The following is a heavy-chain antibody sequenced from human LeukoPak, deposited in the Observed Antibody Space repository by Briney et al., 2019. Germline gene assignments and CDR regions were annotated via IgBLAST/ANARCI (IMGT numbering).Heavy chain of an antibody. J-gene: IGHJ4*02. CDR3: ARVRGRWLPHY. D-gene: IGHD5-24*01. V-gene: IGHV4-59*12. Sequence: TSETLSLTCTVSGGSISSYYWSWIRQPPGKGLEWIGYIYYSGSTNYNPSLKSRVTISVDTSKNQFSLKLSSVTAADTAVYYCARVRGRWLPHYWGQGTLVTVSS. CDR1: GGSISSYY. CDR2: IYYSGST.